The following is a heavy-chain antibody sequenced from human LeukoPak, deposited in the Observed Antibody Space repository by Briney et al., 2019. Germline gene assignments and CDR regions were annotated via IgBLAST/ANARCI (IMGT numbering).Heavy chain of an antibody. Sequence: SETLSLTCTVSGRSISLGYYWGWIRQPPGKGLEWIGSVFHDGSTHYNPSLQSRVSISVDTSKNEFSLRLSSMTAADTALYYCARDSLRIQSGTTPWGQGTLVTVSS. CDR2: VFHDGST. CDR3: ARDSLRIQSGTTP. CDR1: GRSISLGYY. D-gene: IGHD1-1*01. J-gene: IGHJ5*02. V-gene: IGHV4-38-2*02.